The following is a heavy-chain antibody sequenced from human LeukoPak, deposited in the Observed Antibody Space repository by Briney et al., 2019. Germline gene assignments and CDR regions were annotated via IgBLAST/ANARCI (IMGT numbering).Heavy chain of an antibody. J-gene: IGHJ3*02. V-gene: IGHV1-69*04. Sequence: SVKVSCKASGGTFSSYAISWVRQAPGQGLEWMGRIIPILGIANYAQKFQGRVTITTDESTSTAYMELSSLSSEDTAVYYCARESIVVVPAAIYDAFDIWGQGTMVTVSS. CDR3: ARESIVVVPAAIYDAFDI. CDR2: IIPILGIA. CDR1: GGTFSSYA. D-gene: IGHD2-2*01.